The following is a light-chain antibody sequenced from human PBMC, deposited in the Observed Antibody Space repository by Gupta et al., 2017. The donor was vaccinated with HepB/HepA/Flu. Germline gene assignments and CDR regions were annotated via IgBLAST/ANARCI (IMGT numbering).Light chain of an antibody. Sequence: QSALTQPASVSGSPGQSITISCTGTSSDVGGYEYVSWYQQHPGKAPKLVIYEVSNRPSGVSNRFSGSKSGNTASLTISGLQAEDEADYYCSSYTSSSTRVFGGGTKVTVL. V-gene: IGLV2-14*01. CDR1: SSDVGGYEY. J-gene: IGLJ3*02. CDR3: SSYTSSSTRV. CDR2: EVS.